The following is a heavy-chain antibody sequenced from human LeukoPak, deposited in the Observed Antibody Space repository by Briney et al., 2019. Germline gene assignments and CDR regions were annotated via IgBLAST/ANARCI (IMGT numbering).Heavy chain of an antibody. V-gene: IGHV3-23*01. D-gene: IGHD4-17*01. J-gene: IGHJ4*02. CDR1: GFTFSSYA. CDR3: AKDWAYGDYPLNY. Sequence: PGGSLRLSCAASGFTFSSYAMSWVRQAPGKGLEWVSVISGSGGNTYYADSVKGRFTISRDNAKNSLYLQMNSLRAEDTAVYYCAKDWAYGDYPLNYWGQGTLVTVSS. CDR2: ISGSGGNT.